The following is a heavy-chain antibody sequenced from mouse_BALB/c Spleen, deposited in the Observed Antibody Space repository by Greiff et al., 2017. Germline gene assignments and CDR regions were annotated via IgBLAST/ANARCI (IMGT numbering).Heavy chain of an antibody. CDR2: IWSGGST. CDR3: ARNPLRGYAMDY. D-gene: IGHD1-1*01. Sequence: VQGVESGPGLVQPSQSLSITCTVSGFSLTSYGVHWVRQSPGKGLEWLGVIWSGGSTDYNAAFISRLSISKDNSKSQVFFKMNSLQANDTAIYYCARNPLRGYAMDYWGQGTSVTVSS. J-gene: IGHJ4*01. CDR1: GFSLTSYG. V-gene: IGHV2-2*02.